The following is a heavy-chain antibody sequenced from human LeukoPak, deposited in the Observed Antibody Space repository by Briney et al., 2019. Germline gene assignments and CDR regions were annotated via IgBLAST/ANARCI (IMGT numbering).Heavy chain of an antibody. V-gene: IGHV3-21*01. CDR3: ARDRSGSAYYYYGMDV. Sequence: GGSLRLSCAASGFSFSSYSMNWVRQAPGKGLEWVSSISSSSNSIYYTDSVKGRFTISRDNAKNSLYLQINSLRAEDTAVHYCARDRSGSAYYYYGMDVWGQGTTVTVSS. D-gene: IGHD6-19*01. CDR2: ISSSSNSI. J-gene: IGHJ6*02. CDR1: GFSFSSYS.